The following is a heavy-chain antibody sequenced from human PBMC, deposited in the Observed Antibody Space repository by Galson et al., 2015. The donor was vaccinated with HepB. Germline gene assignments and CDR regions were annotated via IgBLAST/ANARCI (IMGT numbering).Heavy chain of an antibody. Sequence: SLRLSCAASGFTFSSYWMHWVRQAPGKGLVWVSRINSDGSSTSYADSVKGRFTISRDNAKNPLYLQMNSLRAEDTAVYYCARDLTYYDILTGSFVKYFDYWGQGTLVTVSS. J-gene: IGHJ4*02. D-gene: IGHD3-9*01. V-gene: IGHV3-74*01. CDR1: GFTFSSYW. CDR2: INSDGSST. CDR3: ARDLTYYDILTGSFVKYFDY.